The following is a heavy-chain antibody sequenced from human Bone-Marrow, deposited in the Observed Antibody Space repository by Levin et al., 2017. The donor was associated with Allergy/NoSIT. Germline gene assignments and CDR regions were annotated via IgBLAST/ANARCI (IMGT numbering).Heavy chain of an antibody. CDR1: GYTFTGYY. V-gene: IGHV1-2*02. D-gene: IGHD3-10*01. CDR3: ARYGSGSYRTYYYYGMDV. Sequence: ASVKVSCKASGYTFTGYYMHWVRQAPGQGLEWMGWINPNSGGTNYAQKFQGRVTMTRDTSISTAYMELSRLRSDDTAVYYCARYGSGSYRTYYYYGMDVWGQGTTVTVSS. CDR2: INPNSGGT. J-gene: IGHJ6*02.